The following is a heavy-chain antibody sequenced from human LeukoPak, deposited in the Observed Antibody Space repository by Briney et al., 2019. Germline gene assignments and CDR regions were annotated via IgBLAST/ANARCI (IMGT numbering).Heavy chain of an antibody. V-gene: IGHV3-23*01. CDR2: ISGSGGTT. Sequence: GGSLRLSCAASGFTFTSYAMSWVRQAPGKGLEWVSVISGSGGTTCYADSVKGRFTISRDNSKNTLYLQMNSLRVEDTAVYYCAKGLYSGSFFERVGHWGQGTLVTVSS. J-gene: IGHJ4*02. CDR1: GFTFTSYA. D-gene: IGHD1-26*01. CDR3: AKGLYSGSFFERVGH.